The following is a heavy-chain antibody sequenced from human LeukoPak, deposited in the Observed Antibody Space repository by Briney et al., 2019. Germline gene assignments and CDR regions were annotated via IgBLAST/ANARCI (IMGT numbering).Heavy chain of an antibody. CDR3: AKRLSYYFDH. Sequence: GGSLRLSCAVYGITFTNTYLSWVRQAPGKGLEWVSLIYPNGNIYYTDSVKGRFTISRDNSKNTVYLEINSLRVEDTAVYYCAKRLSYYFDHWGQGTLVTVSS. CDR1: GITFTNTY. J-gene: IGHJ4*02. CDR2: IYPNGNI. V-gene: IGHV3-53*01. D-gene: IGHD1-1*01.